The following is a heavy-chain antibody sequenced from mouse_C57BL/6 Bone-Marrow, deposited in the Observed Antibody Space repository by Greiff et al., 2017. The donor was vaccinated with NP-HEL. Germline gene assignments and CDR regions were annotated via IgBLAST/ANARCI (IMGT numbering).Heavy chain of an antibody. CDR3: ARHGGDYGSPMGAMDY. D-gene: IGHD1-1*01. CDR1: GFTFSDYG. Sequence: EVNLVESGGGLVQPGGSLKLSCAASGFTFSDYGMAWVRQAPRKGPEWVAFISNLSYSIYYADTVTGRFTISRENAKNTLYLEMSSLRSEDTAMYYGARHGGDYGSPMGAMDYWGQGTSVTVSS. CDR2: ISNLSYSI. V-gene: IGHV5-15*01. J-gene: IGHJ4*01.